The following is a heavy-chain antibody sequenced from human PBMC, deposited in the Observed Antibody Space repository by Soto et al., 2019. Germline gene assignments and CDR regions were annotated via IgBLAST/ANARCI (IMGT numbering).Heavy chain of an antibody. V-gene: IGHV3-30*18. CDR2: ISYDETNE. CDR3: AKDLRTTISDYGMDV. J-gene: IGHJ6*01. Sequence: QVQLVESGGGLVQPGGSLRLTCVASGFTFGSHGMHWVRQAPGKGLEWVAVISYDETNEHYVDPVKGRFTISRDNSKSILYLQMNRLRPEDTAVYKCAKDLRTTISDYGMDVW. CDR1: GFTFGSHG.